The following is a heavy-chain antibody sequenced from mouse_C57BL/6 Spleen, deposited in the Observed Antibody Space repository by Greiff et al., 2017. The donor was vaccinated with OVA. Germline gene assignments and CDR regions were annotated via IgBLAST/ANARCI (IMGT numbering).Heavy chain of an antibody. J-gene: IGHJ4*01. Sequence: EVKLEESGGGLVKPGGSLKLSCAASGFTFSDYGLHWVRQAPEKGLEWVAYISSCSSTIYYADTVKGRFTISRDNAKNTLFLQMTSLRSEDTAMYYCARLGNYAMDYWGQGTSVTVSS. CDR2: ISSCSSTI. CDR1: GFTFSDYG. CDR3: ARLGNYAMDY. V-gene: IGHV5-17*01.